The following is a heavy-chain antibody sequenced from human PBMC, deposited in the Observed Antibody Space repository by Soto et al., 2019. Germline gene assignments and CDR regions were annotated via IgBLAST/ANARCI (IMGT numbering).Heavy chain of an antibody. D-gene: IGHD2-2*02. CDR3: AGARFQALYGKPYFDS. CDR2: IYHSGNT. J-gene: IGHJ4*02. V-gene: IGHV4-31*03. Sequence: PSETLSLTCTVSGGSITTGGSYWSWIRQHPGKGLEWIGNIYHSGNTYYNPSLKSRLTISVDTSKNHFSLMVDSVTAADTAVYHCAGARFQALYGKPYFDSRGQGTLVTVSS. CDR1: GGSITTGGSY.